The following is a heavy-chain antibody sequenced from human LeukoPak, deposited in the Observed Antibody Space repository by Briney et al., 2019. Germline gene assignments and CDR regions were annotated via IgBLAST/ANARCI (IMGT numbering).Heavy chain of an antibody. J-gene: IGHJ5*02. CDR3: ARQCSRCRPFDP. CDR1: SASVTNTDS. CDR2: VNLQGST. D-gene: IGHD3-22*01. V-gene: IGHV4-4*02. Sequence: NPSETPSLTLDVSSASVTNTDSGRAVRQPPGKGLEWIGEVNLQGSTNYNPSLMRRVAISVDTSANHVSLQLTSVTAADTAVYYRARQCSRCRPFDPSGQGTLVTVSS.